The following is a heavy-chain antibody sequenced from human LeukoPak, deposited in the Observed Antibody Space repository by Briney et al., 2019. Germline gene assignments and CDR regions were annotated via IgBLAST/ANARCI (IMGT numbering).Heavy chain of an antibody. D-gene: IGHD1-1*01. CDR2: INPSGDNT. CDR1: GYTFTSYG. Sequence: ASVKVSCKASGYTFTSYGISWVRQAPGQGLEWMGIINPSGDNTWYAQKFQGRVTITRNTSISTAYMELSSLRSEDTAVYYCARRNGNYYYYMDVWGKGTTVTVSS. J-gene: IGHJ6*03. CDR3: ARRNGNYYYYMDV. V-gene: IGHV1-8*03.